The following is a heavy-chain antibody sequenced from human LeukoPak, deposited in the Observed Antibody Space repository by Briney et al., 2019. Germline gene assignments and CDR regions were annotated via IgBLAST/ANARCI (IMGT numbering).Heavy chain of an antibody. V-gene: IGHV1-46*01. CDR2: INPSGGST. Sequence: ASVKVSCKASGYTFTSYYMHRVRQAPGQGLEWMGIINPSGGSTSYAQKFQGRVAMTRDTSTSTVYMELSSLRSEDTAVYYCARDILPSYSGYDRTLPDYWGQGILITVSS. J-gene: IGHJ4*02. D-gene: IGHD5-12*01. CDR1: GYTFTSYY. CDR3: ARDILPSYSGYDRTLPDY.